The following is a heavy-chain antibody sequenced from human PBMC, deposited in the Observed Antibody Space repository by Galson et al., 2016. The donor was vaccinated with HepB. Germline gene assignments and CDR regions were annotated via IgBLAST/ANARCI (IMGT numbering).Heavy chain of an antibody. CDR3: LFLQAGGGGLGS. D-gene: IGHD2/OR15-2a*01. J-gene: IGHJ4*02. CDR1: GDFVSIGGHH. CDR2: DYGGNT. Sequence: ETLSLTCTVSGDFVSIGGHHWSWIRQPPGKGLEWIGDYGGNTKNNPSLKSRLSLSLDVSKNQFSLQLTAVTAADTAVYYCLFLQAGGGGLGSWGQGTLVPVSS. V-gene: IGHV4-61*08.